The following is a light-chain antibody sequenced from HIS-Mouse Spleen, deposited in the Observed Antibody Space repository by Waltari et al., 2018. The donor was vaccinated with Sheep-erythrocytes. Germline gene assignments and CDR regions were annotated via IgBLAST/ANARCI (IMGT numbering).Light chain of an antibody. CDR3: CSYAGSYNHV. J-gene: IGLJ1*01. CDR1: SSDVGVYNY. Sequence: QSALTHPRSVSGSPGQSVTISCTGTSSDVGVYNYVSWYQQHPGKAPKLMIHDVSKRPSGVPDRFSGSKSGNTASLTISGLQAEDEADYYCCSYAGSYNHVFATGTKVTVL. V-gene: IGLV2-11*01. CDR2: DVS.